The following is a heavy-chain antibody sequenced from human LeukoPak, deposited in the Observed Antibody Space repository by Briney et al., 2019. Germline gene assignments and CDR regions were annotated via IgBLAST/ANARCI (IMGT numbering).Heavy chain of an antibody. CDR2: IYSGGST. J-gene: IGHJ4*02. CDR3: AKGKDDSSGWYFFY. V-gene: IGHV3-66*01. Sequence: GGSLRLSCAASGFIVSNMYMSWVRQAPGKGLEWVSVIYSGGSTYYADSVKGRFTISRDNSKNTLYLQMNSLRAEDTAVYYCAKGKDDSSGWYFFYWGQGTLVTVSS. CDR1: GFIVSNMY. D-gene: IGHD6-19*01.